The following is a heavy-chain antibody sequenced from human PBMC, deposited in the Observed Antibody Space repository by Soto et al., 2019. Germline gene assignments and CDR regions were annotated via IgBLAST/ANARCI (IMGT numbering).Heavy chain of an antibody. J-gene: IGHJ4*02. D-gene: IGHD6-19*01. CDR3: ARDPGIAVAGFDY. V-gene: IGHV4-4*02. Sequence: SETLSLTCAVSGGSISSSNWWSWVRQPPGKGLEWIGEIYHSGSTNYNPSLKSRVTISVDKSKNQFSLKLSSVTAADTAVYYCARDPGIAVAGFDYWGQGTLVTVSS. CDR1: GGSISSSNW. CDR2: IYHSGST.